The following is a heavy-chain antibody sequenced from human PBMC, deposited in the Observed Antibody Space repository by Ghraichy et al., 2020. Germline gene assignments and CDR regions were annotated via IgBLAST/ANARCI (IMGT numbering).Heavy chain of an antibody. J-gene: IGHJ4*02. Sequence: SKTLSLTCAVYGGSFSGYYWSWIRQPPGKGLEWIGEINHSGSTNYNPSLKSRVTISVDTSKNQFSLKLSSVTAADTAVYYCARGRSIAARFPRWFDYWGQGTLVTVSS. CDR2: INHSGST. CDR1: GGSFSGYY. D-gene: IGHD6-6*01. CDR3: ARGRSIAARFPRWFDY. V-gene: IGHV4-34*01.